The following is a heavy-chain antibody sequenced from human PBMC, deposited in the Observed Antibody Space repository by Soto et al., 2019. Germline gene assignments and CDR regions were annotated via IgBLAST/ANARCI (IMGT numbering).Heavy chain of an antibody. V-gene: IGHV1-8*01. CDR1: GYAFTSYD. Sequence: QVQLVQSAAEVKKPGASVKVSCKASGYAFTSYDINWMRQATGQGLEWLGWMNPNSGNTGYAQKFQGRVTMTRDTSISTAYMELSSLRYEDTAVYYCARNRRETGDFDYWGQGTLVTVSS. D-gene: IGHD7-27*01. J-gene: IGHJ4*02. CDR3: ARNRRETGDFDY. CDR2: MNPNSGNT.